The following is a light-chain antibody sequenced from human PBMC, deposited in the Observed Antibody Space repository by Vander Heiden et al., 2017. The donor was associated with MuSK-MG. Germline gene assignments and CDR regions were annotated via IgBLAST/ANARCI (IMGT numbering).Light chain of an antibody. J-gene: IGKJ1*01. CDR2: WAS. V-gene: IGKV4-1*01. CDR3: QQDYSTPQA. CDR1: QSVLYSSNNKNY. Sequence: DIVMTQSPDSLAVSLGERATINCKSSQSVLYSSNNKNYLAWYQQKPGQPPKLLIYWASTRESGVPDRFSGRGSGTDFTLTISSLQAEDVAVYYCQQDYSTPQAFGQGTKVEIK.